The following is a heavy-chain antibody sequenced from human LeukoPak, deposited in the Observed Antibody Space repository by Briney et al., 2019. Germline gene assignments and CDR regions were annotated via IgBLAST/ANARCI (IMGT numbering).Heavy chain of an antibody. V-gene: IGHV1-2*02. CDR3: AISPGYSSSSIDY. Sequence: ASVKVSCKASGYTFTGYYMHWVRQAPGQGLEWMGWINPNSGGTNYAQKFQGRVTMTRDTSISTAYMELSRLRSDDTAVYYCAISPGYSSSSIDYWGQGTLVTVSS. CDR1: GYTFTGYY. CDR2: INPNSGGT. D-gene: IGHD6-13*01. J-gene: IGHJ4*02.